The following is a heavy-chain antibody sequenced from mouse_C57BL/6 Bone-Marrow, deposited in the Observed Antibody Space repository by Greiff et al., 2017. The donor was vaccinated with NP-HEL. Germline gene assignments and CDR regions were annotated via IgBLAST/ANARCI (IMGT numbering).Heavy chain of an antibody. Sequence: VQLQQSGAELVRPGASVKLSCTASGFNIKDDYMHWVKQRPEQGLEWIGWIDPENGDTEYASKFQGKATITADTSSNTAYLQLSSLTSDETAVYYCTTDDGHYGYWGQGTTLTVSS. D-gene: IGHD2-3*01. CDR2: IDPENGDT. J-gene: IGHJ2*01. CDR3: TTDDGHYGY. CDR1: GFNIKDDY. V-gene: IGHV14-4*01.